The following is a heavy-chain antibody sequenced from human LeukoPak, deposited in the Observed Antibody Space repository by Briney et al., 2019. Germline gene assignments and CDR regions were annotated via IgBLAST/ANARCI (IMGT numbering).Heavy chain of an antibody. CDR2: INYSGST. CDR3: ARYVVYGSGKYYFDY. Sequence: SETLSLTCTVSGDSVSSSTYYWDWIRQPPGKGLEWIASINYSGSTYYNPSLKSRVTISVDTSENQFSLKLSSVTAADTAVYYCARYVVYGSGKYYFDYWGQGTLVTVSS. J-gene: IGHJ4*02. D-gene: IGHD3-10*01. V-gene: IGHV4-39*01. CDR1: GDSVSSSTYY.